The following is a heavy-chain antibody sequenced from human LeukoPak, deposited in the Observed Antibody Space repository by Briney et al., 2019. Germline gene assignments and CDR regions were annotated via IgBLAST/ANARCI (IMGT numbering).Heavy chain of an antibody. Sequence: GGSLRLSCAASGFTFSSYWVSWVRQALGKGLEWVANIKQDGSEKYHVDSVKGRFTISRDNAKNSLYLQMNSLRAEDTAVYYCARDDCSSISCYHNWFDPWGQGTLVTVSS. CDR3: ARDDCSSISCYHNWFDP. CDR1: GFTFSSYW. V-gene: IGHV3-7*01. J-gene: IGHJ5*02. D-gene: IGHD2-2*01. CDR2: IKQDGSEK.